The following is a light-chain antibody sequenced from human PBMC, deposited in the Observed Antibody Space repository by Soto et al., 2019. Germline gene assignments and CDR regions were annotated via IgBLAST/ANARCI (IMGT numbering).Light chain of an antibody. CDR2: DVS. J-gene: IGLJ2*01. Sequence: QSALTQPASVSGSPGQSITISCSGTSSDVGSDNRVSWYQQHLGKAPKFIIYDVSNRPSGVSDRFSGSKSGNTASLTISGLQAEDEADYYCSSYTTSGTVVFGGGTKLTVL. CDR3: SSYTTSGTVV. CDR1: SSDVGSDNR. V-gene: IGLV2-14*01.